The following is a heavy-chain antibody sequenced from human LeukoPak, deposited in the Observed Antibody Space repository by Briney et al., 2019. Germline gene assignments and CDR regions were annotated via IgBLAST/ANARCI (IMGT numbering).Heavy chain of an antibody. Sequence: ASVKVSCKASGYTFTGYYIHWVRQAPGQGLEWVGWINSISGGTNYAQKFQGRVTMTRDTSISTAYMELTWLRSDDTAVYYCARSIRGIAAAGSIWGQGTMVTVSS. CDR3: ARSIRGIAAAGSI. V-gene: IGHV1-2*02. J-gene: IGHJ3*02. D-gene: IGHD6-13*01. CDR1: GYTFTGYY. CDR2: INSISGGT.